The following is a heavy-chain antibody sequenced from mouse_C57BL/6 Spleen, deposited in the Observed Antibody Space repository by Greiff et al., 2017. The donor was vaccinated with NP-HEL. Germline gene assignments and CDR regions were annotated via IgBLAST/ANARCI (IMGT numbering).Heavy chain of an antibody. CDR2: IDPSDSYT. V-gene: IGHV1-59*01. CDR1: GYTFTSYW. D-gene: IGHD1-1*01. J-gene: IGHJ2*01. CDR3: ARKGDYYGSSPIDY. Sequence: QVQLQQPGAELVRPGTSVKLSCKASGYTFTSYWMHWVKQRPGHGLEWIGVIDPSDSYTNYNQKFKGKATLTVDTSSSTAYMQLSSLTSEDSAVYYCARKGDYYGSSPIDYWGQGTTLTVSS.